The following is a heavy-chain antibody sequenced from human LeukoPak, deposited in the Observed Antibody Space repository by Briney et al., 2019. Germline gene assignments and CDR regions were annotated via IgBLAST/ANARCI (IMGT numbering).Heavy chain of an antibody. CDR3: ASHGGL. D-gene: IGHD5-12*01. CDR2: IVGSGGAT. J-gene: IGHJ4*02. V-gene: IGHV3-23*01. CDR1: GFTFSSYA. Sequence: GGSLRLSCAASGFTFSSYALSWVRQAPGKGLEWVSGIVGSGGATYYADSVKGRFTISRDNSKNTLYLQMNSLRVEDTAVYFCASHGGLWGQGTLVTVSS.